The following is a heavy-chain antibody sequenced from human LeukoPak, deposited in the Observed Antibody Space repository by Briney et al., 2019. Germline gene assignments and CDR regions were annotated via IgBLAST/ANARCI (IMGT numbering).Heavy chain of an antibody. CDR1: GYTFSSYA. Sequence: GGSLRLSCAASGYTFSSYAMSWVRQAPGKGLEWVSAISGSGGSTYYADSVKGRFTISRDNSKNTLYLQMNSLRAEDTAVYYCAKADSGYGDFDYWGQGTLVTVSS. CDR3: AKADSGYGDFDY. V-gene: IGHV3-23*01. D-gene: IGHD5-12*01. CDR2: ISGSGGST. J-gene: IGHJ4*02.